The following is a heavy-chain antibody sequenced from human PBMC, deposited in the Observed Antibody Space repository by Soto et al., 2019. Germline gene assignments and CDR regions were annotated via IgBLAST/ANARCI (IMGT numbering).Heavy chain of an antibody. CDR2: IRWNCGSI. Sequence: EVQLVESGGGLVQPGRSLRLSCAASGFTFDDYAMHWVRQAPGKGLEWVSGIRWNCGSIGYAESAKGRFTISRDNAKNSLYLIMYSPGADDTALYYCAKGEGSSGSYSLFDYWGQGTLVTVSS. CDR1: GFTFDDYA. V-gene: IGHV3-9*01. D-gene: IGHD3-22*01. CDR3: AKGEGSSGSYSLFDY. J-gene: IGHJ4*02.